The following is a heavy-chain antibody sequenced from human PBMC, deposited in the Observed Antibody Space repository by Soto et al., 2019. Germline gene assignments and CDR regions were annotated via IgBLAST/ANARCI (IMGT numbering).Heavy chain of an antibody. D-gene: IGHD6-13*01. CDR2: ISGSGGSI. J-gene: IGHJ4*02. V-gene: IGHV3-23*01. CDR3: ARVAPEYSSTPRRFDF. CDR1: GFTFGIYA. Sequence: GGSLRLSCAASGFTFGIYAMSWVRQAPGKGLEWVSSISGSGGSIYYAHSVKGRFTISRDKTKNTLDLQMNSLRAEDTAVYHCARVAPEYSSTPRRFDFWGQGTLVTVS.